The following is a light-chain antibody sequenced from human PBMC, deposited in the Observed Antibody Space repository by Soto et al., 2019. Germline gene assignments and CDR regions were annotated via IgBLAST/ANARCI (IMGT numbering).Light chain of an antibody. J-gene: IGKJ3*01. CDR1: QSVSSN. CDR2: GAS. V-gene: IGKV3-15*01. CDR3: QQYNNWPPFT. Sequence: EIVMTPSPATLSVSPGERATLSCRASQSVSSNLAWYQQQPGQAPRLLIYGASTRATGIPARFSGSGSGTEFTLTISSRQSEDLAVYYGQQYNNWPPFTFGPGTKVDIK.